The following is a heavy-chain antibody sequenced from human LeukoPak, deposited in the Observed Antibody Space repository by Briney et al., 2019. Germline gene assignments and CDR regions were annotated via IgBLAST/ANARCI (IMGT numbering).Heavy chain of an antibody. Sequence: SETLSLTCSVSGGSISSGGYSWSWIRQPPGKGLEWIGYIYYSGSTYYNPSLKSRVTISVDTSKNQFSLKLSSVTAADTAVYYCARDRGVAALGYWGQGTLVTVSS. CDR1: GGSISSGGYS. V-gene: IGHV4-30-4*07. J-gene: IGHJ4*02. CDR3: ARDRGVAALGY. CDR2: IYYSGST. D-gene: IGHD6-6*01.